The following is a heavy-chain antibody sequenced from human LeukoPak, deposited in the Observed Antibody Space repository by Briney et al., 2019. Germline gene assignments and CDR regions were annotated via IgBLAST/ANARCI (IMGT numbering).Heavy chain of an antibody. Sequence: GGSLRLSCAASGFTFSSYGMHWVRQAPGKGLEWVAFIRYDGSNKYYADSVKGRFTISRDNSKNTLCLQMNSLRAEDTAVYYCAKPAKYYDFWSGYSESAFDIWGQGTMVTVSS. CDR1: GFTFSSYG. D-gene: IGHD3-3*01. V-gene: IGHV3-30*02. CDR3: AKPAKYYDFWSGYSESAFDI. CDR2: IRYDGSNK. J-gene: IGHJ3*02.